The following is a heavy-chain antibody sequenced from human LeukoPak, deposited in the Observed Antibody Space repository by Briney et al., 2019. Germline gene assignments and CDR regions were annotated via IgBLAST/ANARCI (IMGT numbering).Heavy chain of an antibody. CDR1: GGSFSGYY. CDR2: INHSGST. V-gene: IGHV4-34*01. CDR3: ARGSGRSPTRFDY. D-gene: IGHD2-15*01. Sequence: PSETLSLTCAVYGGSFSGYYWSWIRQPPGKGLEWIGEINHSGSTNYNPSLKSRVTISVDTSKNQFSLKLSSVTAADTAVYYCARGSGRSPTRFDYWGQGTLVTVSS. J-gene: IGHJ4*02.